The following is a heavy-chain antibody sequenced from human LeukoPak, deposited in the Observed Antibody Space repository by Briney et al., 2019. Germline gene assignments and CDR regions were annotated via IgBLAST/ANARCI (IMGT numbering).Heavy chain of an antibody. V-gene: IGHV3-11*06. CDR1: GFTFSDYY. J-gene: IGHJ6*04. D-gene: IGHD6-19*01. CDR3: ARDDRSGPPDYYYGMDV. Sequence: GGSLRLSCAASGFTFSDYYMSWIRQAPGKGLEWVSYISSSSSYTNYADSVKGRFTISRDNAKNSLYLQMKSLRAEDTAVYYCARDDRSGPPDYYYGMDVWGKGTTVTVSS. CDR2: ISSSSSYT.